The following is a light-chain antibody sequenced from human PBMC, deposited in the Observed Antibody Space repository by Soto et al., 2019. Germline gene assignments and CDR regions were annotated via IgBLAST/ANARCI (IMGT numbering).Light chain of an antibody. J-gene: IGKJ1*01. CDR3: QKYNSAPCT. V-gene: IGKV3-15*01. CDR2: GAS. CDR1: QSVSSN. Sequence: EVVRTQSPATLSVYPRERATLSCRASQSVSSNLAWYQQKPGQAPRLLIYGASTRATGIPARFSGSRSGTDFTLTISSLQPEDVATYYCQKYNSAPCTFGQGTKVDIK.